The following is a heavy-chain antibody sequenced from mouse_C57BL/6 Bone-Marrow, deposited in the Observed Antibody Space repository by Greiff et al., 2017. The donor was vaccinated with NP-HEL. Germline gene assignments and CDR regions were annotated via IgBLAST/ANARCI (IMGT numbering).Heavy chain of an antibody. J-gene: IGHJ3*01. CDR2: ISSGGSYT. CDR3: ARRDDGYCPWFAY. V-gene: IGHV5-6*01. CDR1: GFTFSSYG. Sequence: EVQRVESGGDLVKPGGSLKLSCAASGFTFSSYGMSWVRQTPDKRLEWVATISSGGSYTYYPASVKGRFTISRDNAKNTLYLQRSSLKSEDTAMYYCARRDDGYCPWFAYWGQGTLVTVSA. D-gene: IGHD2-3*01.